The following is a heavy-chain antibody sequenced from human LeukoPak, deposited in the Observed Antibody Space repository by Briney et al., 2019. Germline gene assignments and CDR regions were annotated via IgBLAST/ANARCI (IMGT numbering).Heavy chain of an antibody. CDR3: ARDVVTACDY. J-gene: IGHJ4*02. D-gene: IGHD2-21*02. CDR2: ISYDGSNK. Sequence: GGSLRLSCAASGFTFSSYAMHWVRQAPGKGLEWVAVISYDGSNKYYADSVKGRFTISRDNSKNTLYLQMNSLRAEDTAVYYCARDVVTACDYWGQGTLVTVSS. CDR1: GFTFSSYA. V-gene: IGHV3-30*04.